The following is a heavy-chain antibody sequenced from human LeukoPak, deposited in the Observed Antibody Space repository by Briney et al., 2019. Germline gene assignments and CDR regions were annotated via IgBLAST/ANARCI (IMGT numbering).Heavy chain of an antibody. J-gene: IGHJ4*02. CDR2: INWNAGST. Sequence: PGGSLRLSCAASGFTFHDYAMYWVRQAPGKGLEWVSLINWNAGSTYYADSAKGRFTISRDNSKNSLYRQMNSLRAEDTAMYYWAKGGGGGYSYGYGQLDYWGQGTLVTVSS. CDR3: AKGGGGGYSYGYGQLDY. CDR1: GFTFHDYA. V-gene: IGHV3-43D*04. D-gene: IGHD5-18*01.